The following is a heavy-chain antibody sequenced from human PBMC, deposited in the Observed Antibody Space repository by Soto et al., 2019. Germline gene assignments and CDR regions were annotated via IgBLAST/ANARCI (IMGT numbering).Heavy chain of an antibody. CDR3: ARDVYYYDSSAYWAY. J-gene: IGHJ4*02. CDR2: ISSSSTI. D-gene: IGHD3-22*01. V-gene: IGHV3-48*04. CDR1: GFTFSTYS. Sequence: GGSLRLSCAASGFTFSTYSMNWVRQAPGKGLEWVSSISSSSTIYYADSVKGRFTISRDNAKNSLYLQMNSLRAEDTAVYYCARDVYYYDSSAYWAYWGQGTLVTVTS.